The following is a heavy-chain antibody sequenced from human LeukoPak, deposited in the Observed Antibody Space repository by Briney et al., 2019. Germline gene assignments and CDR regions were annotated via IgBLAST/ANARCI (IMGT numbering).Heavy chain of an antibody. CDR1: GGSMRNYY. Sequence: SETLSLTCAVSGGSMRNYYWSWIRQPPGKGLEWIGYTYDSGSSSFNPSLRSRVSISIDTSKNQFSLNLSSVTAADTAVYYCARGWASSWYYFDFWGQGTLVTVSS. CDR2: TYDSGSS. D-gene: IGHD2-2*01. CDR3: ARGWASSWYYFDF. J-gene: IGHJ4*02. V-gene: IGHV4-59*01.